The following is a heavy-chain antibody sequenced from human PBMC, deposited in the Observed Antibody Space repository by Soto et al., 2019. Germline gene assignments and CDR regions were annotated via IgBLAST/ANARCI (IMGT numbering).Heavy chain of an antibody. CDR3: AKRERSVGVFDS. Sequence: EVQLLESGGGLVQPGGSLRLSCAASGFTLSSYAMSWVRQAPGKGLEWVSAIGVSASTFYADSVKGRFTISRDTSKNTLYLQINSMTAEDTAVPFCAKRERSVGVFDSWGQGTLVTVSS. J-gene: IGHJ4*02. V-gene: IGHV3-23*01. CDR2: IGVSAST. CDR1: GFTLSSYA. D-gene: IGHD1-26*01.